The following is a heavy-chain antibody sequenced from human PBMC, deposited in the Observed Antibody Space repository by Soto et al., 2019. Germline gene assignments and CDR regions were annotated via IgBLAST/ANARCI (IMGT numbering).Heavy chain of an antibody. CDR2: FDPEDGET. CDR1: GYTLTELS. Sequence: ASVKVSCKVSGYTLTELSMHWVRQAPGKGLEWMGGFDPEDGETIYAQKFQGRVTMTEDTSTDTAYMELSSLRSEDTAVYYCATLTTVTTFYYYYYYMDVWGQGTTVTVSS. CDR3: ATLTTVTTFYYYYYYMDV. D-gene: IGHD4-17*01. V-gene: IGHV1-24*01. J-gene: IGHJ6*03.